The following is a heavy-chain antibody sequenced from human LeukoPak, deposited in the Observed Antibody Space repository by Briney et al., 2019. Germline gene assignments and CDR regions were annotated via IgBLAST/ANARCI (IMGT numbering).Heavy chain of an antibody. CDR1: GFTFSSYS. D-gene: IGHD2-15*01. CDR2: ISSSGTTK. CDR3: AVEGYCSGGSCYTNWFDS. V-gene: IGHV3-48*02. Sequence: PGESLRLSCVASGFTFSSYSMNWVRQAPGKGLEWVSYISSSGTTKYYADSVKGRFTISRDNVKNSLYLQMNSLRDEDTAVYYCAVEGYCSGGSCYTNWFDSWGQGTLVTVSS. J-gene: IGHJ5*01.